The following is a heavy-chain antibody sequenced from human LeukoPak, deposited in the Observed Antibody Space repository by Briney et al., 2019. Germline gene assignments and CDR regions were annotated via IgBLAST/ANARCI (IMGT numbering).Heavy chain of an antibody. CDR3: VKDKYYDNSAYRSGAFDI. V-gene: IGHV3-23*01. J-gene: IGHJ3*02. CDR2: ISGSTGST. D-gene: IGHD3-22*01. CDR1: GFTFSNYA. Sequence: PGGSLRLSCAASGFTFSNYAMNWVRQAPGKGLEWVSLISGSTGSTYYADSVKGRFTISRDNSKNTLYLQMSSLRADDTSVYYCVKDKYYDNSAYRSGAFDIWGQGTMVTVSS.